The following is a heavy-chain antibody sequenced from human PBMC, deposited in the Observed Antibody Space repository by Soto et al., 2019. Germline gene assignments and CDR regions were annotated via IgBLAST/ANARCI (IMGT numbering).Heavy chain of an antibody. J-gene: IGHJ5*02. V-gene: IGHV3-21*01. CDR2: ISSNSAYI. Sequence: WWSLRLSCAASVFTFRSFTMNWFRQAPGKGLEWVSTISSNSAYIYYTDALRGRFTISRDNAKNSLHLQMNSLRAEDTAVYYCTRDASRDSSARGWFDPWGPGTLVTVSS. D-gene: IGHD6-13*01. CDR1: VFTFRSFT. CDR3: TRDASRDSSARGWFDP.